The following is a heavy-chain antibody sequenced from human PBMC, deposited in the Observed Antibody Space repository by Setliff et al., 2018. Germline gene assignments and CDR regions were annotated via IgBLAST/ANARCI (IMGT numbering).Heavy chain of an antibody. D-gene: IGHD3-16*01. Sequence: LTCTASGGSLSTDHYYWGWIRQPPGKGLEWIGSIDYTGNTWHNPSLKSRVTISVDTSKNQFSLNLSSVTAADTAVYYCAAPGGFYYFDLWGRGTLVTVSS. CDR3: AAPGGFYYFDL. V-gene: IGHV4-39*01. J-gene: IGHJ2*01. CDR2: IDYTGNT. CDR1: GGSLSTDHYY.